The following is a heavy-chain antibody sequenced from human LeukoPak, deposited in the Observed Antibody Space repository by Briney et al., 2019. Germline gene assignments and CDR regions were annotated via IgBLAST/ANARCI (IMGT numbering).Heavy chain of an antibody. J-gene: IGHJ5*02. CDR1: GFTFGDYA. D-gene: IGHD4-11*01. CDR2: ISWNSGSI. Sequence: PGGSLGLSCVGSGFTFGDYAMHWVRQAPGKGLEWVSGISWNSGSIGYADSVKGRFTISRDNAKNSLYLQMNSLRAEDTALYYCAKDSQSTVTTWFDPWGQGTPVTVSS. CDR3: AKDSQSTVTTWFDP. V-gene: IGHV3-9*01.